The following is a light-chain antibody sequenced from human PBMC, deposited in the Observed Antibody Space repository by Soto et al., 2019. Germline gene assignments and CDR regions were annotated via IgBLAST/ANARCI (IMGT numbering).Light chain of an antibody. CDR2: GAS. CDR3: HQYDNWPKT. V-gene: IGKV3-15*01. CDR1: QSVSSN. Sequence: VITPSPATLSVSPGTRSTLSGRASQSVSSNLAWYQQNPGQAPRLLIYGASTRATGIPARFSGSGSGTEFTLTISSLQSEDFAVYYCHQYDNWPKTFGQGTRVDIK. J-gene: IGKJ5*01.